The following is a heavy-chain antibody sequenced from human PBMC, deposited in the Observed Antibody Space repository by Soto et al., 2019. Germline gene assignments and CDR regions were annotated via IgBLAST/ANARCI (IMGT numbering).Heavy chain of an antibody. CDR3: ALRFGELLQRRDNWFDP. D-gene: IGHD3-10*01. CDR1: GGTFSSYA. Sequence: QVQLVQSGAEVKKPGSSVKVSCKASGGTFSSYAISWVRQAPGQGLEWMGGIIPIFGTANYAQKFQGRVTMTADESTSTAYMERSSLRSEDTAVYYCALRFGELLQRRDNWFDPWGQGTLVTVSS. CDR2: IIPIFGTA. J-gene: IGHJ5*02. V-gene: IGHV1-69*12.